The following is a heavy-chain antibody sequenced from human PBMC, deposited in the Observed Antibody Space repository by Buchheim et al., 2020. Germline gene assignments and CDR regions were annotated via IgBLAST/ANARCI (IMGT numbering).Heavy chain of an antibody. D-gene: IGHD6-6*01. CDR3: ARPPQKASIAALLWDY. V-gene: IGHV3-23*01. CDR1: GFTFSSYA. J-gene: IGHJ4*02. CDR2: ISGSGGST. Sequence: EVQLLESGGGLVQPGGSLRLSCAASGFTFSSYAMSWVRQAPGKGLEWVSAISGSGGSTYYADSVKGRFTISRDNSKNTLYPQMNSLRAEDTAVYYCARPPQKASIAALLWDYWGQGTL.